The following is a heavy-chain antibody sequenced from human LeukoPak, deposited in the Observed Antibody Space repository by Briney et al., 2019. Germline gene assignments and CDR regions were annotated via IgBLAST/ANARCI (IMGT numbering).Heavy chain of an antibody. Sequence: ASVKVSCKVSGYTLTELSMHWVRQAPGKGLEWMGSFDPEEGETIYAQKFQGRVTMTEDTSTDTAYMELSSLRSEDTAVYYCATGNITMVRGVISFGWFDPWGQGTLVTVSS. D-gene: IGHD3-10*01. CDR3: ATGNITMVRGVISFGWFDP. J-gene: IGHJ5*02. CDR1: GYTLTELS. CDR2: FDPEEGET. V-gene: IGHV1-24*01.